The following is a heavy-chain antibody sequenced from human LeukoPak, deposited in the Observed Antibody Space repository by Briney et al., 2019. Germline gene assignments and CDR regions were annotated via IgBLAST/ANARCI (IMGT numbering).Heavy chain of an antibody. D-gene: IGHD3-22*01. CDR3: ARDMANDYYDSSGYYWVDAFDI. V-gene: IGHV3-74*01. CDR1: GFTFSNYW. J-gene: IGHJ3*02. CDR2: INVDGSST. Sequence: GGSLRLSCAASGFTFSNYWMHWVRHAPGKGLVWVSRINVDGSSTTHADPVKGRFTISRDNAKKTLYLQMNSLRAEDTAVYYCARDMANDYYDSSGYYWVDAFDIWGQGTMVTVSS.